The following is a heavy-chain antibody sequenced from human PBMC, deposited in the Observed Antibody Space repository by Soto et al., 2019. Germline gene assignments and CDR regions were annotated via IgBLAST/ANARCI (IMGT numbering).Heavy chain of an antibody. D-gene: IGHD3-10*01. CDR3: ARDRYAYGSGSTIDY. CDR1: GGTFSSYT. V-gene: IGHV1-69*08. Sequence: QVQLVQSGAEVKKPGSSVKVSCKASGGTFSSYTVSCVRHAPVQGLEWMGRIVPILGVPNYAQRFQGRVTITADKGTNTAYMELSSLRSEDTAVYYCARDRYAYGSGSTIDYWGQGTLVTVSS. J-gene: IGHJ4*02. CDR2: IVPILGVP.